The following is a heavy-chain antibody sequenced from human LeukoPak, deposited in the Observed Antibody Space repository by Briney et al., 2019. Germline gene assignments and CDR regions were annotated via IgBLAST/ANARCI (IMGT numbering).Heavy chain of an antibody. J-gene: IGHJ3*02. Sequence: SETLSLTCTVSGDSISSYYWSWIRQPAGKGLEWIGRIYPSGSTNYNPSLKSRVTMSVDTSKNQFSLKLSSVTAADTAVYYCARVFHYGSSGYYYSNAFDIWGQGTMITVSS. CDR2: IYPSGST. V-gene: IGHV4-4*07. CDR3: ARVFHYGSSGYYYSNAFDI. CDR1: GDSISSYY. D-gene: IGHD3-22*01.